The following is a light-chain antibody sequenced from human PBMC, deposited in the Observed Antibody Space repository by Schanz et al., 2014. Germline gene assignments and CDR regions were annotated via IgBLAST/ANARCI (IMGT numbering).Light chain of an antibody. V-gene: IGLV2-8*01. CDR3: CSYAGRSLI. J-gene: IGLJ2*01. Sequence: QSALTQPPSASGAPGQSVTISCTGTSSDVGGHDYVSWYQHHPGKAPKVMIYQVTKRPSGVPDRFSGSKSGNTASLTVSGLQAEDEADYYCCSYAGRSLIFGGGTKLTVL. CDR2: QVT. CDR1: SSDVGGHDY.